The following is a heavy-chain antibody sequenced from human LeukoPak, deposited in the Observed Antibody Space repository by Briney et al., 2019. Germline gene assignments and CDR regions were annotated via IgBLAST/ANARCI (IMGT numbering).Heavy chain of an antibody. CDR2: INHSGST. Sequence: SETLSLTCAVYGGSFSGYYWSWIRQPPGKGLEWIGEINHSGSTNYNPSLKSRVTISVDTSKNQFSLKLSSVTAADTAVYYCARGAAVGTMDYYGSGSYYWFGPWGQGTLVTVSS. CDR3: ARGAAVGTMDYYGSGSYYWFGP. J-gene: IGHJ5*02. V-gene: IGHV4-34*01. CDR1: GGSFSGYY. D-gene: IGHD3-10*01.